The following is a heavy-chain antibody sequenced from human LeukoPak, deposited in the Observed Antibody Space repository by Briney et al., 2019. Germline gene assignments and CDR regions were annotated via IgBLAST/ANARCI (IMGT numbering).Heavy chain of an antibody. CDR2: IYSGGAT. V-gene: IGHV3-66*01. D-gene: IGHD3-22*01. J-gene: IGHJ4*02. Sequence: PGGSLRLSCAASGFTVNRTYMSWGRQAPGRGLEWVSVIYSGGATYYSDSVKGRFTISRDNSKNTLYLQMNSLRAEDTAVYYCFSDYYYDSSAWGQGTLVTVSS. CDR3: FSDYYYDSSA. CDR1: GFTVNRTY.